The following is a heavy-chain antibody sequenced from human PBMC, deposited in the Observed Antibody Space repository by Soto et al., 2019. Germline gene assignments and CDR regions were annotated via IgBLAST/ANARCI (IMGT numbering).Heavy chain of an antibody. CDR1: GYSISSSNW. Sequence: SETLSLTCAVSGYSISSSNWWGWIRQPPGKGLEWIGYIYYSGTTYYNPSLKSRVTMSVDTSKNQFSLKLSSVTAADTTVYYCARAMTTVTTIDYWGQGTLVT. CDR3: ARAMTTVTTIDY. D-gene: IGHD4-17*01. J-gene: IGHJ4*02. CDR2: IYYSGTT. V-gene: IGHV4-28*03.